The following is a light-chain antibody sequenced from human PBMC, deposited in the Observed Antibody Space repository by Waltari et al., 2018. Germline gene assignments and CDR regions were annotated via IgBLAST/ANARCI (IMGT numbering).Light chain of an antibody. V-gene: IGLV2-14*03. CDR1: RSDVGDFNH. Sequence: QSVLTQPASVSESPGQSLTIPCTGTRSDVGDFNHVSWYQQQPDKAPKLLIYDVTIRPSGVPDRFSGTKSGHTASLTISGLQVDDEADYYCSSDTTSGSYVFASGTKVTVL. J-gene: IGLJ1*01. CDR2: DVT. CDR3: SSDTTSGSYV.